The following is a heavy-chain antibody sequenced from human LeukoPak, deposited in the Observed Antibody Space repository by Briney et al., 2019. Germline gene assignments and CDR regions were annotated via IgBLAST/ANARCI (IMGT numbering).Heavy chain of an antibody. Sequence: GGSLRLSCSVSAFTFNTFDNFTMNWVRQAPGKGLEWVAAISESGASTYYAASVKGRFTISRDNSENTLYLQMHGLRAGDTAVYYCAKDRGRGLPLSYYFDYWGQGTLVTVSS. CDR3: AKDRGRGLPLSYYFDY. CDR2: ISESGAST. J-gene: IGHJ4*02. CDR1: AFTFNTFDNFT. V-gene: IGHV3-23*01. D-gene: IGHD3-16*01.